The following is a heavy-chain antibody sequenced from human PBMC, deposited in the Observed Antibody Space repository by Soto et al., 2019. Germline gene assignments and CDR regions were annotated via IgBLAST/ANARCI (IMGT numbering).Heavy chain of an antibody. J-gene: IGHJ6*02. V-gene: IGHV3-74*01. CDR3: ARVPLPASYYYYGMDV. CDR1: GFTFSSYW. CDR2: INSDGSST. Sequence: EVQLVESGGGLVQPGGSLRLSCAASGFTFSSYWMHWVRQAPGKGLVWVSRINSDGSSTSCADSVKGRFTISRDNAKNTLYLQMNSLRAEDTAVYYCARVPLPASYYYYGMDVWGQGTTVTVSS.